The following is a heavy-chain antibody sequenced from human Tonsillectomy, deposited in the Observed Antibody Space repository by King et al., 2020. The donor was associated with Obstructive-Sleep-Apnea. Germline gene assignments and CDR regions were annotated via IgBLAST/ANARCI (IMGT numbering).Heavy chain of an antibody. V-gene: IGHV1-69*09. J-gene: IGHJ6*02. CDR1: GGTFSTYA. CDR3: ARYPGTTLLNYHMDV. CDR2: IIPILGIA. D-gene: IGHD1/OR15-1a*01. Sequence: VQLVESGAEVKKPGSSVKVSCKTSGGTFSTYAISWVRQAPGQGLEWMGGIIPILGIADYAQKFQGRVTVTADKSTSTADMELSSLRSEDTAVYYCARYPGTTLLNYHMDVWGQGTTVTVSS.